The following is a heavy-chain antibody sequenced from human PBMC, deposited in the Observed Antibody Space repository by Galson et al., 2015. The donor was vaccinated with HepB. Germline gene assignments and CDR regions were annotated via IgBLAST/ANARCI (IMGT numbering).Heavy chain of an antibody. CDR1: GYTFTSQN. D-gene: IGHD3-10*01. CDR2: IHPSGGNT. J-gene: IGHJ5*02. Sequence: SVKVSCKASGYTFTSQNIHWVRQAPGQGLVWVGIIHPSGGNTVYAQKLRGRVTMTRDTSTNTVYMELSSLRSDDTAIYYCATEPPGSGGFDPWAQGTLVTVSS. CDR3: ATEPPGSGGFDP. V-gene: IGHV1-46*04.